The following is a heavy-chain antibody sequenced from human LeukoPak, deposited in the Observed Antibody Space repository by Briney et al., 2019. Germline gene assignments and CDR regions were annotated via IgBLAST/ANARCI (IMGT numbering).Heavy chain of an antibody. CDR3: AKDRGRSYFDY. D-gene: IGHD3/OR15-3a*01. J-gene: IGHJ4*02. CDR2: IRYDGRNK. V-gene: IGHV3-30*02. Sequence: GGALRLSCAASGFTFSSYGMHWVRQAPGKGVEGVAFIRYDGRNKYYADSVKGRFTISRDNSKNTLYLQMNSLRAEDTAVYYCAKDRGRSYFDYWGQGTLITVSS. CDR1: GFTFSSYG.